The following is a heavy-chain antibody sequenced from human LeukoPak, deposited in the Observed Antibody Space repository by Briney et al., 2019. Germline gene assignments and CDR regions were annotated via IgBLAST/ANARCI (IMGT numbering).Heavy chain of an antibody. J-gene: IGHJ4*02. Sequence: SDTLSLTCTVSGGSISGYYWSWIRQPPGKGLEWIGFIYYTGSTYYNPSLKSRVTISVDTSKSQFSLRLSSVTAADTAVYYCARQAQFLELAYFDYWGQGTLVTVSS. CDR1: GGSISGYY. CDR3: ARQAQFLELAYFDY. V-gene: IGHV4-59*08. D-gene: IGHD3-3*01. CDR2: IYYTGST.